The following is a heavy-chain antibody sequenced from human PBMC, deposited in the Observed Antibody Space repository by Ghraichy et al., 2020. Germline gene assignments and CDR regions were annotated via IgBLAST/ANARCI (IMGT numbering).Heavy chain of an antibody. D-gene: IGHD5-24*01. CDR2: INPGPGSV. J-gene: IGHJ6*02. CDR3: TREMVTVISGYYHYFGMDV. Sequence: ASVKVSCTASGYTFTTYHMHWVRQVPGQGLEWMGIINPGPGSVSYAQRFQGRVTMTRDTSTSIVYMELRSLRSEDTAVYYCTREMVTVISGYYHYFGMDVWGQGTTVTVSS. V-gene: IGHV1-46*03. CDR1: GYTFTTYH.